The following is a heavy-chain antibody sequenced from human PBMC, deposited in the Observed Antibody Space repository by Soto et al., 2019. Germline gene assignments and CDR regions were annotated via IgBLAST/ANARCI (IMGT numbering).Heavy chain of an antibody. Sequence: EVQLVESGGGLVKPGGSLRLSCAASGFTFSSYSMNWVRQAPGKGLEWVSSISSSSSYIYYADSVKGRFTISRDNAKNSQYLQMNSLRAEDTAVYYCARDLTTVHWYFDLWGRGTLVTVSS. CDR2: ISSSSSYI. V-gene: IGHV3-21*01. D-gene: IGHD4-17*01. J-gene: IGHJ2*01. CDR3: ARDLTTVHWYFDL. CDR1: GFTFSSYS.